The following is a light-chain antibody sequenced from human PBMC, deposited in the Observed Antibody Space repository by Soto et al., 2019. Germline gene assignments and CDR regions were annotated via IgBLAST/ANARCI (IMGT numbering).Light chain of an antibody. CDR3: QQNDNWPRT. V-gene: IGKV3-15*01. CDR2: DAS. CDR1: QSVSSN. J-gene: IGKJ1*01. Sequence: EIVMTQSPATLSVSPGERATLSCRASQSVSSNLAWYQQKPGQAPRLLIYDASTRATGIPAMFSGSGSGTEFTLTISSLQSEDFAVYYCQQNDNWPRTFGQGTKVEMK.